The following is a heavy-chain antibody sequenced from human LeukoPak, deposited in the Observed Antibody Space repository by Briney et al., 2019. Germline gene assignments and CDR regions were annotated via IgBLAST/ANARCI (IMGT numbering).Heavy chain of an antibody. V-gene: IGHV3-30*02. CDR3: AKGGDIVVVPAAIRGGTWFTP. D-gene: IGHD2-2*02. CDR1: GFTFSSYG. Sequence: GGSLRLSCAASGFTFSSYGMHWVRQAPGKGLEWVAFIRYDGSNKYYADSVKGRFTISRDNSKNTLYLQMNSLRAEDTAVYYCAKGGDIVVVPAAIRGGTWFTPWGREPLATAPS. J-gene: IGHJ5*02. CDR2: IRYDGSNK.